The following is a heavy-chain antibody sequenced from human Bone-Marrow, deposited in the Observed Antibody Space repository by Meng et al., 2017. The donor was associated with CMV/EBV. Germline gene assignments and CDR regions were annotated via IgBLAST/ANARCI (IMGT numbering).Heavy chain of an antibody. CDR2: IRYDGSNK. CDR1: GFTFSSYG. Sequence: GGSLRLSCAASGFTFSSYGMHWVRQAPGKGLEWVAFIRYDGSNKYYADSVKGRFTISRDNSKNTLYLQMNSLRAEDTAVYYCAKPLGGQQLGPDYWGQGTLVTVSS. D-gene: IGHD6-13*01. CDR3: AKPLGGQQLGPDY. J-gene: IGHJ4*02. V-gene: IGHV3-30*02.